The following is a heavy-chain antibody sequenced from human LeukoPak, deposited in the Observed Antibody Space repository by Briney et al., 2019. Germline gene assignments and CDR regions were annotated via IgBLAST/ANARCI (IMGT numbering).Heavy chain of an antibody. CDR2: ISSSGSII. V-gene: IGHV3-48*03. CDR3: ARGMFGSGSEGGY. J-gene: IGHJ4*02. Sequence: PGRSLRLSCIASGFTFSSYEMNWVRQAPGKGLEWVSYISSSGSIIYYANSMEGRFTMSRDNARNSLYLQMNSLRADDTAIYYCARGMFGSGSEGGYWGQGTLVTVSS. CDR1: GFTFSSYE. D-gene: IGHD3-10*01.